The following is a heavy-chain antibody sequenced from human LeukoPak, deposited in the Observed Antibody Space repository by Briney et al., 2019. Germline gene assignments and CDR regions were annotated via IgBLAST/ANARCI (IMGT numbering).Heavy chain of an antibody. D-gene: IGHD4-17*01. CDR2: IYSGGST. CDR1: GFTVSSNY. Sequence: GGSLRLSCAASGFTVSSNYMSWVRQAPGKGLEWVSVIYSGGSTYYTDSVKGRFTISRDNSKNTLYLQMNSLRAEDTAVYYCARGAPYGDYGEYYSYYYGMDVWGQGTTVTVSS. J-gene: IGHJ6*02. CDR3: ARGAPYGDYGEYYSYYYGMDV. V-gene: IGHV3-53*01.